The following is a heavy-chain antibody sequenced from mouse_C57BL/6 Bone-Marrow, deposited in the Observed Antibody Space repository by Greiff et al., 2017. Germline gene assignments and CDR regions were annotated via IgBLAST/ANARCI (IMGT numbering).Heavy chain of an antibody. Sequence: VQLQQPGAELVKPGASVKMSCKASGYTFTSYWITWVKQRPGQGLEWIGDIYPTSGRTNYNEKFKSKAILTVDTSSNTAYMQLSSLTSEDSAVFDSARSVPLGRSFDYWGQGTTLTVSS. CDR1: GYTFTSYW. CDR2: IYPTSGRT. V-gene: IGHV1-55*01. J-gene: IGHJ2*01. CDR3: ARSVPLGRSFDY. D-gene: IGHD4-1*01.